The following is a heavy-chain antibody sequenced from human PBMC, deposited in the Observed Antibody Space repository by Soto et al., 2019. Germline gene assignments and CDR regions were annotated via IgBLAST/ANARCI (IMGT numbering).Heavy chain of an antibody. J-gene: IGHJ4*02. CDR1: GGSISSGDYY. D-gene: IGHD3-22*01. V-gene: IGHV4-30-4*01. CDR3: ARDSTTYYYDSSGYQGMDYFDY. Sequence: TLSLTCTVSGGSISSGDYYWSWIRQPPGKGLEWIGYIYYSGSTYYNPSLKSRVTISVDTSKNQFSLKLSSVTAADTAVYYCARDSTTYYYDSSGYQGMDYFDYWGQGTLVTVSS. CDR2: IYYSGST.